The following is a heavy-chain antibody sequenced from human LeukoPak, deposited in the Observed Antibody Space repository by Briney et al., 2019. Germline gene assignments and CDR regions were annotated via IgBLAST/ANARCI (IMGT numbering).Heavy chain of an antibody. CDR3: ATSSGYYLDFQH. V-gene: IGHV3-23*01. CDR2: ISGSGGST. J-gene: IGHJ1*01. CDR1: GFTFSSYA. Sequence: PGGSLRLSCAASGFTFSSYAMSWVRQAPGKGLEWVSAISGSGGSTYYADSVKGRFTISRDNSKNTLYLQMNSLRAEDTAVYYCATSSGYYLDFQHWGQGTLVTVSS. D-gene: IGHD3-22*01.